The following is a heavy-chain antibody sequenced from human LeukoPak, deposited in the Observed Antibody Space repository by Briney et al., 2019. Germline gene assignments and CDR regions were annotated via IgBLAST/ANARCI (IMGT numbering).Heavy chain of an antibody. V-gene: IGHV1-18*01. D-gene: IGHD3-22*01. CDR1: GYTFTSYG. CDR2: ISAYNGNT. Sequence: AASVKVSCKASGYTFTSYGISWVRQAPGQGLEWMGWISAYNGNTNYAQKLQGRVTMTTDTSTSTAYMELRSLRSDDTAVYYCARSGAYYDDSYFDYWGQGTLVTVSS. J-gene: IGHJ4*02. CDR3: ARSGAYYDDSYFDY.